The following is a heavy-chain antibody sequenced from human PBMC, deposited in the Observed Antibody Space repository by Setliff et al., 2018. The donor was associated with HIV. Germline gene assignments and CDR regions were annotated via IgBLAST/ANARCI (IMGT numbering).Heavy chain of an antibody. Sequence: GASVKVSCKASGYTFPNYGISWVRQAPGQGLEWMGWVSAYNGLTNYAQNLQGRVTMTKDTSSTSAFLELRSLRSDDTAMYYCARDRRYSGTYHIDYWGQGTRVTVSS. V-gene: IGHV1-18*01. D-gene: IGHD1-26*01. CDR3: ARDRRYSGTYHIDY. J-gene: IGHJ4*02. CDR1: GYTFPNYG. CDR2: VSAYNGLT.